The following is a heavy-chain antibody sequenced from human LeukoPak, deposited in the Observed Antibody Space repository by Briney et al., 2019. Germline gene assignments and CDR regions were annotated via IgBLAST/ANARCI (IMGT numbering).Heavy chain of an antibody. CDR2: IYTSGST. D-gene: IGHD5-18*01. CDR1: GGSISSYY. V-gene: IGHV4-4*07. CDR3: ASDYGYPPSDAFDI. J-gene: IGHJ3*02. Sequence: SETLSLTCTVSGGSISSYYWSWIRQPAGKGLEWIGRIYTSGSTNYNPSLKSRVTMSVDTSKNQFSLKLSSVTAADTAAYYCASDYGYPPSDAFDIWGQGTMVTVSS.